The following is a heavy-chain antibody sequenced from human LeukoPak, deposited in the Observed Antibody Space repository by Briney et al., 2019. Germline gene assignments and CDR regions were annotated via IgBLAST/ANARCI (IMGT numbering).Heavy chain of an antibody. V-gene: IGHV4-34*01. CDR1: GGSFSGYY. D-gene: IGHD6-13*01. CDR2: INHSGST. Sequence: SETLSLTCAVYGGSFSGYYWSWIRQPPGKGLEWIGEINHSGSTNYNPSLKSRVTISVDTSKNQFSLKLSSVTAADTAVYYCATGRLAAAAGTWCWGQGTLVTVSS. CDR3: ATGRLAAAAGTWC. J-gene: IGHJ4*02.